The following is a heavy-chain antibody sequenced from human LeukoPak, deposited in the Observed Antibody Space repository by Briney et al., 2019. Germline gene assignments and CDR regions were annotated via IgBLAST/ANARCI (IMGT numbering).Heavy chain of an antibody. D-gene: IGHD3-9*01. CDR3: ARAPEPVLRYFDWLSYFDY. CDR2: ISSTTSYI. CDR1: GFTFSTYS. Sequence: GGSLRLSCAASGFTFSTYSINWVRQAPGKGLEWVSFISSTTSYIYYADSVKGRFTISRDNAKNSLYLQMNSLRAEDTAVYYCARAPEPVLRYFDWLSYFDYWGQGTLVTVSS. J-gene: IGHJ4*02. V-gene: IGHV3-21*01.